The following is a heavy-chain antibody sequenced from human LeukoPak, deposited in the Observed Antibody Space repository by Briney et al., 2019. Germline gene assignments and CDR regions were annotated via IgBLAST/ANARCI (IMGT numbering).Heavy chain of an antibody. D-gene: IGHD3-10*01. CDR2: ISISSSSV. CDR3: ARDLGDTGDAFDI. J-gene: IGHJ3*02. CDR1: GFTFSSHA. Sequence: GGSLRLSCAASGFTFSSHAMNWVRQAPGKGLEWVSYISISSSSVYYADSVKGRFTISRDNAKNSLYLQMNSLRAEDTAVYYCARDLGDTGDAFDIWGQGTMVTVSS. V-gene: IGHV3-21*05.